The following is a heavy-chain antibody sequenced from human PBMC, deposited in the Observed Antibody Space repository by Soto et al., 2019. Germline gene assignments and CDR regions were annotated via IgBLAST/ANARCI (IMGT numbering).Heavy chain of an antibody. J-gene: IGHJ4*02. D-gene: IGHD3-9*01. Sequence: SETLSLTCAVYGGPFSRHSWTWIRQSPGKGLEWIGDINHSGRVNYSPSLKSRVTISLDTSKNQFSLTLSAVTAADTAVYFCGRARYYDWCFDLWGLGTPVVVAS. V-gene: IGHV4-34*03. CDR2: INHSGRV. CDR1: GGPFSRHS. CDR3: GRARYYDWCFDL.